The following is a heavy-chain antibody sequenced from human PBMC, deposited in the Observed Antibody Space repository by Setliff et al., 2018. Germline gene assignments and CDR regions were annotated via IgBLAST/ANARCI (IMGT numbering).Heavy chain of an antibody. CDR3: ARGATVVIYYYMDV. CDR2: VNAGNGNT. J-gene: IGHJ6*03. CDR1: GYTFTSYA. Sequence: ASVKVSCKASGYTFTSYAMHWVRQAPGQRLERMGWVNAGNGNTKYSQKFQGRVTITRDTSASTAYMELSSLRSEDTAVYYCARGATVVIYYYMDVWGKGTMVTVSS. D-gene: IGHD4-17*01. V-gene: IGHV1-3*01.